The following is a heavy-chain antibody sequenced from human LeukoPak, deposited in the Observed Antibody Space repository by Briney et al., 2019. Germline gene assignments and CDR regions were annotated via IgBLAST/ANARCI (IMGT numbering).Heavy chain of an antibody. V-gene: IGHV1-2*02. CDR3: ARYPTVTNDLTFDY. D-gene: IGHD4-17*01. CDR1: GYTFTGYY. Sequence: VASVKVSCKASGYTFTGYYMHWVRQAPGQGLEWMGWINPNSGGTNYAQKFQGRVTMTRDTSISTAYMELSRLRSDDTAVYYCARYPTVTNDLTFDYWGQGTLVTVSS. J-gene: IGHJ4*02. CDR2: INPNSGGT.